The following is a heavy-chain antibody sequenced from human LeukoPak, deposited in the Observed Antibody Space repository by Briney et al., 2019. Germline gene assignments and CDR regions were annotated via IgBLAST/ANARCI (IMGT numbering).Heavy chain of an antibody. CDR2: IYPYTGAT. CDR1: GYTFSGTGWY. D-gene: IGHD3-10*01. Sequence: ASVKVSCKASGYTFSGTGWYLYWLRQAPGQGLECLGWIYPYTGATHYAQKVQGRVAMTRDTSISTACMEFSRLRPDDTAVYYCARDGPAQMVDFDYWGQGTLVTVSS. J-gene: IGHJ4*02. V-gene: IGHV1-2*02. CDR3: ARDGPAQMVDFDY.